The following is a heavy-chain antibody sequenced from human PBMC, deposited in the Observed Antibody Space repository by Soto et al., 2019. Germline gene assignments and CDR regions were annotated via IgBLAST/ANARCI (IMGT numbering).Heavy chain of an antibody. Sequence: QVQLQESGPGLVKPSETLSLTCAVSGDSLSGTYWWSWVRQAPGGGLQWIGEITYSGTTHYDPSLMSPVTISVDKSRSEFSLTLISVTAADSASYYCARHILVNGTRGFDFWGQGILVTVSS. CDR3: ARHILVNGTRGFDF. V-gene: IGHV4-4*02. J-gene: IGHJ4*02. CDR2: ITYSGTT. D-gene: IGHD3-22*01. CDR1: GDSLSGTYW.